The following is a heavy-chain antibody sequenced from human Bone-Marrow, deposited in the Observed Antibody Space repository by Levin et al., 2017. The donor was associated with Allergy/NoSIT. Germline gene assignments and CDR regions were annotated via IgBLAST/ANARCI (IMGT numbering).Heavy chain of an antibody. J-gene: IGHJ4*02. V-gene: IGHV3-30*18. CDR3: VKDRYGDGDSWDYHFDH. CDR1: GFIFSTYA. CDR2: ISYTGSNK. Sequence: GGSLRLSCGASGFIFSTYAMHWIRQAPGKGLEWVAVISYTGSNKYYADSVKGRFTISRDNSMDTLFLQMNSLRAEDTAVYYCVKDRYGDGDSWDYHFDHWGQGTQVTVSS. D-gene: IGHD4-17*01.